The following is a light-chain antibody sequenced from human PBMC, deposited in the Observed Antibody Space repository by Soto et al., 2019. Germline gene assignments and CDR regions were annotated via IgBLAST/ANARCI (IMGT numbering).Light chain of an antibody. CDR3: QQRSNWPWT. CDR2: DAS. J-gene: IGKJ1*01. V-gene: IGKV3-11*01. Sequence: EIVLTQSPATLSLSPGERATLSCRASQSVSSYLAWYQQKPGQAPRLLIYDASNMATGIPARFSGSGSGTDFTLTISSLEPDDFAVYYCQQRSNWPWTFGQGTKVEIK. CDR1: QSVSSY.